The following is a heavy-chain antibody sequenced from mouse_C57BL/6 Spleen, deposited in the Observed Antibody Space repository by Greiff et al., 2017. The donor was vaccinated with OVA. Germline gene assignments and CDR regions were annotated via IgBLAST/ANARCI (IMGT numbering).Heavy chain of an antibody. CDR1: GYTFTDYN. V-gene: IGHV1-22*01. CDR2: INPNNGGT. CDR3: ASSNYEVDY. Sequence: EVKLQESGPELVKPGASVKMSCKASGYTFTDYNMHWVKQSHGKSLEWIGYINPNNGGTSYNQKFKGKATLTVNKSSSTAYMELRSLTSEDSAVYYCASSNYEVDYWGQGTSVTVSS. D-gene: IGHD2-5*01. J-gene: IGHJ4*01.